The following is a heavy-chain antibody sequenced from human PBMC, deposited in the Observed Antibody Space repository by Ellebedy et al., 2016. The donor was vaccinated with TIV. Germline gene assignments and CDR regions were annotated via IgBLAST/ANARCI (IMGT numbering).Heavy chain of an antibody. CDR3: ARDGSTAPFDAFDI. D-gene: IGHD1-26*01. V-gene: IGHV3-11*06. J-gene: IGHJ3*02. CDR1: GFTFSDYY. Sequence: PGGSLRLSCTASGFTFSDYYMNWIRQAPGKGLGWVSYLSSSSRYTSYADSVKGRFTISRDNAKNSLYLQMNSLRADDTAVYYCARDGSTAPFDAFDIWGQGTMVTVSS. CDR2: LSSSSRYT.